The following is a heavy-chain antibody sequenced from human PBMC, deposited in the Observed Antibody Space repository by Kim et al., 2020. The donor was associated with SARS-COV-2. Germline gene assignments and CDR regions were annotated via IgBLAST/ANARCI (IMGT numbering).Heavy chain of an antibody. D-gene: IGHD3-10*01. CDR1: GGSISSGGYS. V-gene: IGHV4-30-2*01. Sequence: SETLSLTCAVSGGSISSGGYSWSWIRQPPGKGLEWIGYIYHSGSTYYNPSLKSRVTISVDRSKNQFSLKLSSVTAADTAVYYCARMVRAGNYFDYWGQGTLVTVSS. CDR3: ARMVRAGNYFDY. CDR2: IYHSGST. J-gene: IGHJ4*02.